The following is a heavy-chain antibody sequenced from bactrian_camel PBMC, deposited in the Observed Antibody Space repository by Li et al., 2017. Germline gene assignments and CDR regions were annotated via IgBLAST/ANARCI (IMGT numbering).Heavy chain of an antibody. CDR3: AADVTSHDCYSGWGATYND. D-gene: IGHD2*01. Sequence: HVQLVESGGGSVEAGGSLRLTCAASGVTYNTNCMGWFRQVDGKEREGVALISSGGGYIYYADSVKGRFTITQDSAKNTVYLQMNSLKPEDTGMYTCAADVTSHDCYSGWGATYNDWSQGTQVTVS. J-gene: IGHJ4*01. CDR1: GVTYNTNC. V-gene: IGHV3S63*01. CDR2: ISSGGGYI.